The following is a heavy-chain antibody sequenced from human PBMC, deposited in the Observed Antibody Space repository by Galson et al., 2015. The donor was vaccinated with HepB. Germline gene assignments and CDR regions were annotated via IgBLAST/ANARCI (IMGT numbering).Heavy chain of an antibody. CDR2: ISGSADST. CDR3: AKSGDNSDYHFDY. D-gene: IGHD1-1*01. V-gene: IGHV3-23*01. Sequence: SLRLSCAASGFTFSIYYMSWVRQAPGKGLEWVSAISGSADSTYYADSVKGRFAISRDYSKNTLYLQMTSLRAEDTAIYYCAKSGDNSDYHFDYWGQGTLVTVSS. J-gene: IGHJ4*02. CDR1: GFTFSIYY.